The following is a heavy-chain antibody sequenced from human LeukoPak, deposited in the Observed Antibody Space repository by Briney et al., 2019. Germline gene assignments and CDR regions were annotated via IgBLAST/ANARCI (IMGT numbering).Heavy chain of an antibody. V-gene: IGHV1-2*02. Sequence: ASVKVSCKASGYTFTGYYMHWVRQAPGQGLEWMGWINPNSGGTNYAQKFQGRVTMTRDTSISTAYMELSRLRSDDTAVYYCARDPYIVVVPAASSYYYGMDVWGQGTTVTVSS. CDR1: GYTFTGYY. D-gene: IGHD2-2*01. CDR2: INPNSGGT. J-gene: IGHJ6*02. CDR3: ARDPYIVVVPAASSYYYGMDV.